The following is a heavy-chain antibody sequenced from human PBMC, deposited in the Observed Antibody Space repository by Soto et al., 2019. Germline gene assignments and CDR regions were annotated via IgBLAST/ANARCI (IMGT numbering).Heavy chain of an antibody. CDR1: GGSISSGGYS. D-gene: IGHD4-17*01. CDR2: IYHSGST. Sequence: PSETLSLTCAVSGGSISSGGYSWSWIRQPPGKGLEWIGYIYHSGSTYYNPSLKSRVTISVDRSKNQFSLKLSSVTAADTAVYYCARSNGDYGDYWGQGTLVTVPS. CDR3: ARSNGDYGDY. V-gene: IGHV4-30-2*01. J-gene: IGHJ4*02.